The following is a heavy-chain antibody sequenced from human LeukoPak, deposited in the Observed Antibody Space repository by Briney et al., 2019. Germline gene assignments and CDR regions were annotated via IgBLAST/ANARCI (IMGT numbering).Heavy chain of an antibody. J-gene: IGHJ4*02. Sequence: GGSLRLSCAASGFTVSSNYMSWVRQAPGKGLEWVSVIYSGGSTYYADSVKGRFTISRDNSKNTLYLQMNSLRAEDTAIYYCMTAAGYNFGQYWGQGTLVTVSS. V-gene: IGHV3-53*01. CDR1: GFTVSSNY. D-gene: IGHD5-18*01. CDR3: MTAAGYNFGQY. CDR2: IYSGGST.